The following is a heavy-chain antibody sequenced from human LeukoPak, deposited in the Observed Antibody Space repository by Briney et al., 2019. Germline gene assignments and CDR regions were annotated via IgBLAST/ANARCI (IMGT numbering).Heavy chain of an antibody. Sequence: PGGSLRLSCAASGFTFSNYWMSWVRQAPGKGLEWVASIHQHGNEKYFVDSVGGRFTISRDSAKNSLYLQMSSLRAEDTAVYYCATLNGPLFEYWGQGTLVTVSS. CDR3: ATLNGPLFEY. D-gene: IGHD2-8*01. J-gene: IGHJ4*02. V-gene: IGHV3-7*01. CDR2: IHQHGNEK. CDR1: GFTFSNYW.